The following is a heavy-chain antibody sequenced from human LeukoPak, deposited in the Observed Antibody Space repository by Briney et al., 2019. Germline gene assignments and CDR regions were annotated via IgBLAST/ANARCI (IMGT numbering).Heavy chain of an antibody. CDR2: IKPSGTDT. V-gene: IGHV1-46*01. D-gene: IGHD5-24*01. J-gene: IGHJ3*02. CDR1: GYSFTSYN. Sequence: ASVKVSCKTSGYSFTSYNLHWVRQAPGQRLEWMGIIKPSGTDTNYAQKFQDRVIMTTDTSTSTVYMELSSLKSEDTAVYYCARVRAGYNDAYDIWGQATMVIVSS. CDR3: ARVRAGYNDAYDI.